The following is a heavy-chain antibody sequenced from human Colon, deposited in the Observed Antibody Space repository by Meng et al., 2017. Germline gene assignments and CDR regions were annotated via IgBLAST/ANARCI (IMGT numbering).Heavy chain of an antibody. Sequence: QVQVVQSGAEVKKPGASVKVSCKASGYTFTSFGITWVRQAPGHGLEWMGWISPYNGNTNYAQEFQGTVTMTTDTSTSTAFLELRSLRSDDTAVYFCARGGTDSTDYWGQGTLVTVSS. CDR1: GYTFTSFG. CDR3: ARGGTDSTDY. D-gene: IGHD2-8*02. V-gene: IGHV1-18*01. J-gene: IGHJ4*02. CDR2: ISPYNGNT.